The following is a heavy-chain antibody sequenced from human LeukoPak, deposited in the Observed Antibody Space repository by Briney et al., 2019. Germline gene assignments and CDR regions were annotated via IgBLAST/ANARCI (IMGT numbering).Heavy chain of an antibody. V-gene: IGHV3-23*01. D-gene: IGHD3-16*01. Sequence: PGGSLRLSCAASGFTFSSYAMSWVRQAPGKGLEWVSAISGSGDNAYYADSVKGRFTISRDNSKSTLYLQMNSLRAEDTAVYYCTKLILTDAFDIWGQGTMVTVSS. CDR3: TKLILTDAFDI. CDR1: GFTFSSYA. CDR2: ISGSGDNA. J-gene: IGHJ3*02.